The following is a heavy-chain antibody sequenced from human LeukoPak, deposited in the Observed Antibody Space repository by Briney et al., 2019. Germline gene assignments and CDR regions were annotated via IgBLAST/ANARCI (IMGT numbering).Heavy chain of an antibody. D-gene: IGHD2-2*01. Sequence: SETLSLLRTVSRDSIGSYYWSCIRQPPGEGLEWIGYVYYTGSTNYNPSLKRRVTISVDTSNNHFSLNLRSVTAADTAIYYCARHRYGDVYHYDYWGQGTLVIVSS. V-gene: IGHV4-59*08. CDR3: ARHRYGDVYHYDY. CDR2: VYYTGST. J-gene: IGHJ4*02. CDR1: RDSIGSYY.